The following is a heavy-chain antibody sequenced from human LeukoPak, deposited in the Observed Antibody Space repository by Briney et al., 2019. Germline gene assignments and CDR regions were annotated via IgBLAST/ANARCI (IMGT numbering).Heavy chain of an antibody. CDR2: IYYSGST. CDR3: ARHLGHTIFGVVIPYYFDY. D-gene: IGHD3-3*01. V-gene: IGHV4-39*01. Sequence: SETLSLTCTVSGGSISSSSYYWGWIRQPPGKGLEWLGSIYYSGSTYYNPSLKSRVTISVDTSKNQFSLKLSSVTAADTAVYYCARHLGHTIFGVVIPYYFDYWGQGTLVTVSS. J-gene: IGHJ4*02. CDR1: GGSISSSSYY.